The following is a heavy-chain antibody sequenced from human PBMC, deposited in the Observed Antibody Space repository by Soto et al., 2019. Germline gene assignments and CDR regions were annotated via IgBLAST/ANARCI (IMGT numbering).Heavy chain of an antibody. V-gene: IGHV3-11*05. CDR2: ISSSSSYT. CDR3: AREERGDSSGYEVGY. D-gene: IGHD3-22*01. CDR1: GFTFSDYY. Sequence: QVQLVESGGGLVKPGGSLRLSCAASGFTFSDYYMSWIRQAPGKGLEWVSYISSSSSYTNYADSVKGRFTISRDNAKNSLYLQMNSLRAEDTAVYYCAREERGDSSGYEVGYWGQGTLVTVCS. J-gene: IGHJ4*02.